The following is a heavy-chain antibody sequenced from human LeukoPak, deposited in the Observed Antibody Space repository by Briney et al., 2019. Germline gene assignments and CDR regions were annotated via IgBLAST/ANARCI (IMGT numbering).Heavy chain of an antibody. J-gene: IGHJ4*02. CDR3: ARGGDLRYFDWLDY. D-gene: IGHD3-9*01. Sequence: GESLKISCKGSGYNFSSYWIGWVRQMPGKGLEWMGIIYPADSDTRYSPSFQGQVTLSADKSISSAYLRWSSLKASDTAMYYCARGGDLRYFDWLDYWGQGTLVTVSS. CDR1: GYNFSSYW. CDR2: IYPADSDT. V-gene: IGHV5-51*01.